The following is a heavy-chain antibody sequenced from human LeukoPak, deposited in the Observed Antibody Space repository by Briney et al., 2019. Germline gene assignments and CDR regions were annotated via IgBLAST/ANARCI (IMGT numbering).Heavy chain of an antibody. D-gene: IGHD6-19*01. CDR1: GFTLSSYA. Sequence: GRSLRLSCTASGFTLSSYAMHWVRQAPGKGLECVAVISYDGSNEHYADSVKGRFTISRDNSKNTLYLQMNGLRAEDTAVYYCARDGRYSSGWYEYYFDYWGRGTLVTVSS. CDR2: ISYDGSNE. CDR3: ARDGRYSSGWYEYYFDY. J-gene: IGHJ4*02. V-gene: IGHV3-30-3*01.